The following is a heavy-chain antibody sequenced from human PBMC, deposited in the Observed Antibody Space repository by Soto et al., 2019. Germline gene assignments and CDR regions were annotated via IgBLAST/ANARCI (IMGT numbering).Heavy chain of an antibody. CDR1: GYTFTSYG. J-gene: IGHJ3*02. Sequence: ASVKVSCKASGYTFTSYGISWVRQAPGQGLEWMGWISAYNGNTNYAQKLQGRVTMTTDTSTSTAYMELRSLRSDDTAVYYCAREQDGTFKQILLRSDDGGAFDIWGQGTMVTVSS. D-gene: IGHD5-12*01. CDR2: ISAYNGNT. CDR3: AREQDGTFKQILLRSDDGGAFDI. V-gene: IGHV1-18*01.